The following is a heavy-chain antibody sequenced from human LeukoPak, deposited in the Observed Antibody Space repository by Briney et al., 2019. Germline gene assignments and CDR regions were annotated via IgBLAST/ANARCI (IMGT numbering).Heavy chain of an antibody. CDR2: IYYSGST. V-gene: IGHV4-39*01. CDR1: GGSISSNRYY. Sequence: KTSETLSLTCTVSGGSISSNRYYWGWIRQLPGKGLEWIGSIYYSGSTYYSPSLKSRVTISEDTSKNQFSLKLSSVTAADTAVYYCARRYCSGGSCLVDYWGQGTLVTVSS. D-gene: IGHD2-15*01. CDR3: ARRYCSGGSCLVDY. J-gene: IGHJ4*02.